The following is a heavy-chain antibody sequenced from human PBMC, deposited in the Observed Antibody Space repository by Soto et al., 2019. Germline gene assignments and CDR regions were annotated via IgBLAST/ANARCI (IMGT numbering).Heavy chain of an antibody. CDR1: GGSVSSGSYY. J-gene: IGHJ4*02. D-gene: IGHD3-10*01. CDR2: IDNSGTI. V-gene: IGHV4-61*01. CDR3: AREGRISLIRGVKFFDS. Sequence: QVQLQESGPGLVKPSETLSLTCSVSGGSVSSGSYYWSWIRQPPGKGLEWIGYIDNSGTINYNPSLKGRVIISVDTSTNQFSLKLTSVTAADTAVYYCAREGRISLIRGVKFFDSWGQGTLVTVS.